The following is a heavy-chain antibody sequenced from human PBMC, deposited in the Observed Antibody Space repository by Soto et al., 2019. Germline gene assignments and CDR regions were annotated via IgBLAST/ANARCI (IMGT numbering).Heavy chain of an antibody. Sequence: ASVKVSCKASGYTFTGYAIHWVRQAPGQRLEWMGWINGGNGDTKYSQKFQGRVTITRDTSASTAYMELTSLGSEDTAVYHCARGYCSSTSCQYYFDFWGQGTPVTVSS. J-gene: IGHJ4*02. CDR3: ARGYCSSTSCQYYFDF. D-gene: IGHD2-2*01. CDR2: INGGNGDT. V-gene: IGHV1-3*01. CDR1: GYTFTGYA.